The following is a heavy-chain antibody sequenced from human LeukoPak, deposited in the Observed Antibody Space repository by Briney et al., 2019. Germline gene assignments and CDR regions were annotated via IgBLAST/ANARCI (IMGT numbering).Heavy chain of an antibody. J-gene: IGHJ4*02. CDR2: IYTSGST. CDR3: ARDRGYGSGSYYYDY. CDR1: GGSISSGSDY. V-gene: IGHV4-61*02. D-gene: IGHD3-10*01. Sequence: SETLSLTCTVSGGSISSGSDYWSWIRQPAGKGLEWIGRIYTSGSTNYNPSLKSRVTISIDTSKNQFSLKLSSVTAADTAVYYCARDRGYGSGSYYYDYWGQGTLVTVSS.